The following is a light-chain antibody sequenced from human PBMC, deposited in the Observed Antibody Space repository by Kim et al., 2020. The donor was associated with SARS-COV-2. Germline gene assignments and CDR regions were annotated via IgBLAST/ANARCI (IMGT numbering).Light chain of an antibody. Sequence: ASIGDRVTIPCQASQDISNYLNWYQQKPGRAPNLLIYDASNLEGGVPSRFSGSGSRTNFTFTISSLQPEDLATYYCQQYHNLPLTFGGGTKVDIK. CDR2: DAS. CDR1: QDISNY. J-gene: IGKJ4*01. CDR3: QQYHNLPLT. V-gene: IGKV1-33*01.